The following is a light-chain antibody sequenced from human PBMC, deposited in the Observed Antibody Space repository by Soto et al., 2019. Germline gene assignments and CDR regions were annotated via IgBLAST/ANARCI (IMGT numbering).Light chain of an antibody. Sequence: QSVLTQPPSASGTPGQRVTISCSGSSSNIGSNTVNWYQQLPGTAPKLVIYSNNQRPSGVPDRLSDSKSGTSASLAISGLQSEDEADYYCAAWDDSLNGFYVFGTGTKVTVL. CDR3: AAWDDSLNGFYV. J-gene: IGLJ1*01. V-gene: IGLV1-44*01. CDR2: SNN. CDR1: SSNIGSNT.